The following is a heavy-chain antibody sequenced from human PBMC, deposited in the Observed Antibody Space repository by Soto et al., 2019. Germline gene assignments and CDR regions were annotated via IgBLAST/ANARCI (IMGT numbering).Heavy chain of an antibody. CDR3: ARDSSITPRPLDY. Sequence: GGSLRLSCTASGFTFSDYYMSWIRQAPGEGLEWLSYISGSSSYAIYADSVKGRFTISRDNAKSSLYLEMNSLRAEDTAVYYCARDSSITPRPLDYWGQGTQVTVSS. D-gene: IGHD6-6*01. J-gene: IGHJ4*02. CDR2: ISGSSSYA. CDR1: GFTFSDYY. V-gene: IGHV3-11*06.